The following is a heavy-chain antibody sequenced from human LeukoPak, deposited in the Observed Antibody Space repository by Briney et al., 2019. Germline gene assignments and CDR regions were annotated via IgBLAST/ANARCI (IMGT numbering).Heavy chain of an antibody. CDR2: INTNTGNP. CDR3: ARAEYYYGSGSYYTPHYYYYYGMDV. D-gene: IGHD3-10*01. V-gene: IGHV7-4-1*02. Sequence: ASVKVSCKASGYTFTSYAMNWVRQTPGQGLEWMGWINTNTGNPTYARGFTGRFVFSLDTSVSTAYLQISSLKAEDTAVYYCARAEYYYGSGSYYTPHYYYYYGMDVWGQGTTVTVSS. CDR1: GYTFTSYA. J-gene: IGHJ6*02.